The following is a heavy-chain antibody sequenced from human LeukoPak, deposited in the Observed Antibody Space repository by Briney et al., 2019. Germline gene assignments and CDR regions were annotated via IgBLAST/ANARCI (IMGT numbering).Heavy chain of an antibody. D-gene: IGHD2-2*01. V-gene: IGHV1-69*01. J-gene: IGHJ4*02. CDR2: IIPIFGTA. CDR1: GGTFSSHA. Sequence: GSSVKVSCKASGGTFSSHAISWVRQAPGQGLEWMGGIIPIFGTANYAQKFQGRVTITADESTSTAYMELSSLRSEDTAVYYCASKCSSTSCYYFDYWGQGTLVTVSS. CDR3: ASKCSSTSCYYFDY.